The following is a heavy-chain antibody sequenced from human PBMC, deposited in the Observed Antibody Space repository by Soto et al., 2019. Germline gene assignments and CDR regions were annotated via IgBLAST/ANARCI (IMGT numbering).Heavy chain of an antibody. J-gene: IGHJ5*02. CDR3: ARALRDSRFDP. D-gene: IGHD2-21*02. CDR1: VFTFSSYS. Sequence: GGSLRLSCAASVFTFSSYSMNWVRQAPGRGLEWVSSISSSSAYIYYADSVKGRFTISRDNAKDSLYLQMNSLRAEDTAVYYCARALRDSRFDPWGHGTLVTVSS. V-gene: IGHV3-21*01. CDR2: ISSSSAYI.